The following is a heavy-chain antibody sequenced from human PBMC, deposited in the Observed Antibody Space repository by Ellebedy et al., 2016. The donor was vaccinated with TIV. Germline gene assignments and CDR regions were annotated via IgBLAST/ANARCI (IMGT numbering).Heavy chain of an antibody. V-gene: IGHV3-74*01. CDR1: GFTFSSYW. J-gene: IGHJ4*02. Sequence: GGSLRLSXAASGFTFSSYWMHWVRQAPGKGLVWLSRMDSGGSTTDYADSVKGRFTISRDNAKNTLYLQMDSLRAEDTAVYYCARAGSYLSEAVFYWGQGTLVTVSS. CDR2: MDSGGSTT. CDR3: ARAGSYLSEAVFY. D-gene: IGHD3-10*01.